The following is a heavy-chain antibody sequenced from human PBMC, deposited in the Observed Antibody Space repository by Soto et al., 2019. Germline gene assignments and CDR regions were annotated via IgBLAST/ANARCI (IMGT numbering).Heavy chain of an antibody. Sequence: ETLSLTCAVYGGSFSGYYWSWIRQPPGKGLEWIGEINHSGSTNYNPSLKSRVTISVDTSKNQFSLKLSSVTAADTAVYYCARGRLAGRYYYYYGMDVWGQGTTVTVSS. V-gene: IGHV4-34*01. CDR3: ARGRLAGRYYYYYGMDV. CDR2: INHSGST. D-gene: IGHD3-10*01. CDR1: GGSFSGYY. J-gene: IGHJ6*02.